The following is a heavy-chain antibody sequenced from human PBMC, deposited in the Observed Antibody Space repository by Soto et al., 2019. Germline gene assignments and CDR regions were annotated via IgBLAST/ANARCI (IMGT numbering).Heavy chain of an antibody. D-gene: IGHD6-19*01. J-gene: IGHJ4*02. V-gene: IGHV3-23*01. CDR2: ISGSGGST. Sequence: EVQLLESGGGLVQPGGSLRLSCAASGFTFSSYAMNWVRQAPGKGLEWVSGISGSGGSTYYADSVKGRFTISRDNSKNTLYLQMNSLRAEDTAVYYCAKGPRVAVAGTLDYRGQGTLVTVSS. CDR1: GFTFSSYA. CDR3: AKGPRVAVAGTLDY.